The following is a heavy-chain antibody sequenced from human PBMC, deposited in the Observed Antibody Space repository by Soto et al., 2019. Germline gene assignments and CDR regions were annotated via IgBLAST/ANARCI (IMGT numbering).Heavy chain of an antibody. J-gene: IGHJ3*02. CDR1: GYTFSSYG. V-gene: IGHV1-18*01. Sequence: QVQLVQSRAEVKMPGTSVNVSCKASGYTFSSYGINWVRQAPGQGLEWMGWISAYNGNTNYAQKFQGRVTMTTDTSTSTAYMNLRSWSSDHTAVYYWARDQDAGVLRRLPDFDIWGQGTMVTVSS. D-gene: IGHD2-2*01. CDR2: ISAYNGNT. CDR3: ARDQDAGVLRRLPDFDI.